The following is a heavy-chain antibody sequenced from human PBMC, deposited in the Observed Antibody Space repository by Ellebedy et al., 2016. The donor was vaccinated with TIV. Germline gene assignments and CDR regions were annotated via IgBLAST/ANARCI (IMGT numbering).Heavy chain of an antibody. V-gene: IGHV3-7*03. CDR1: GFTFSTYW. D-gene: IGHD1-26*01. CDR2: IKQDGSKR. Sequence: GESLKISCAASGFTFSTYWMHWVRQAPGKGLEWVANIKQDGSKRFYVDSVKGRITISRDNAKNSLYLQMNNLRAEDTAVYYCARDTLVGVTDSYFDYWGQGTLVTVSS. J-gene: IGHJ4*02. CDR3: ARDTLVGVTDSYFDY.